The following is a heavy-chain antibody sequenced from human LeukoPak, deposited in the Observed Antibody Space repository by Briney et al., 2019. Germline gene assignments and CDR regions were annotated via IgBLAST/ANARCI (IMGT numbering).Heavy chain of an antibody. CDR3: ACNVRWFRYFDY. CDR1: GFTFSSYG. J-gene: IGHJ4*02. Sequence: GGSLRLSCAASGFTFSSYGMHWVRQAPGKGLEWVAFIRYDGSNKYYADSVKGRFTISRDNSKNTLYLQMNSLRAEDTAVYYCACNVRWFRYFDYWGQGTLVTVSS. V-gene: IGHV3-30*02. CDR2: IRYDGSNK. D-gene: IGHD3-10*01.